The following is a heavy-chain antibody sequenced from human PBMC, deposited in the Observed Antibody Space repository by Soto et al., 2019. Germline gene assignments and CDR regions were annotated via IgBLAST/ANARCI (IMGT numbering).Heavy chain of an antibody. J-gene: IGHJ6*02. D-gene: IGHD6-13*01. V-gene: IGHV6-1*01. CDR2: TYYRSKWYN. CDR1: GDSVSSNSAA. CDR3: AREDIAAAGEIPNYYYYYGMDV. Sequence: SQTLSLTCAISGDSVSSNSAAWNWIRQSPSRVLEWLGRTYYRSKWYNDYAVSVKSRITINPDTSKNQFSLQLNSVTPEDTAVYYGAREDIAAAGEIPNYYYYYGMDVWGQGTTVTVS.